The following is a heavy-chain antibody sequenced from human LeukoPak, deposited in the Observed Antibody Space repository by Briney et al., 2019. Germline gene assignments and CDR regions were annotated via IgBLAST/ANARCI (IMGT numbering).Heavy chain of an antibody. CDR1: GGTFSSYA. D-gene: IGHD6-13*01. J-gene: IGHJ5*02. V-gene: IGHV1-69*05. CDR3: ARMERFFVGIAAAGRVGNGWFDP. CDR2: IIPIFGTA. Sequence: ASVKVSCKASGGTFSSYAISWVRQAPGQGLEWMGGIIPIFGTANYAQKFQGRVTITTDESTSTAYMELSSLRSEDTAVYYCARMERFFVGIAAAGRVGNGWFDPWGQGTLVTVSS.